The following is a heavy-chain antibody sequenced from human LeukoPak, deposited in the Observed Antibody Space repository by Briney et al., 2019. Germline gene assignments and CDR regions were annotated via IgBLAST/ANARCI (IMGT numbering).Heavy chain of an antibody. CDR3: VRYAPVDH. J-gene: IGHJ4*02. D-gene: IGHD2-2*01. Sequence: PGGSLRLSCAASGFTFSDFYMSWFRQVPGKGLEAVAYISRGSGSTRYYTDSARGRFTISRDNGENAVYLQMNSLRTDETAVYYCVRYAPVDHWGRGALVTVSS. V-gene: IGHV3-11*01. CDR1: GFTFSDFY. CDR2: ISRGSGSTR.